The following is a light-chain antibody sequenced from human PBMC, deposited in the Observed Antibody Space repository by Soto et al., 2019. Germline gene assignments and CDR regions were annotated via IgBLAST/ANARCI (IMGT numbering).Light chain of an antibody. CDR2: SNN. J-gene: IGLJ2*01. Sequence: QSVLNQPPSASGTPGQRITISCSGSTSNIGSNSVYWYQQFPGAAPKLLIYSNNYRPSGVPDRFSVSKSGTSASLAISGLRSADEAAYYCAAWDDSLSGEVFGGGTKLTVL. V-gene: IGLV1-47*02. CDR1: TSNIGSNS. CDR3: AAWDDSLSGEV.